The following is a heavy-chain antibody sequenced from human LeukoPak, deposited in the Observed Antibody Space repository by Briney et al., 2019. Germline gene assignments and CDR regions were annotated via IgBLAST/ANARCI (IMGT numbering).Heavy chain of an antibody. CDR3: ARGVAAAGTNEEYFQH. D-gene: IGHD6-13*01. CDR1: GGTFSNYA. Sequence: SVKVSCKASGGTFSNYAIGWVRQAPGQGLEWMGGVIPIFSTANYAQKFQGRVTITADRSTSTAYMELSSLRSEDTAVYYCARGVAAAGTNEEYFQHWGQGTLVTVSS. CDR2: VIPIFSTA. V-gene: IGHV1-69*06. J-gene: IGHJ1*01.